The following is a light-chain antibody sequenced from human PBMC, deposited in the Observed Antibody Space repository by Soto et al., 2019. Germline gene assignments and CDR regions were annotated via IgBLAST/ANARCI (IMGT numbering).Light chain of an antibody. CDR3: CSYVGTSTYV. J-gene: IGLJ1*01. CDR1: SADIGSYKY. CDR2: EGS. V-gene: IGLV2-23*01. Sequence: QSALTQPASVSGSPGQSITISCTGSSADIGSYKYVSWYQQHPGKAPKVMIYEGSKRPAGVSGRFSGSKSGNTASLTFSGLQAGDEADYYCCSYVGTSTYVFGTGTKVTVL.